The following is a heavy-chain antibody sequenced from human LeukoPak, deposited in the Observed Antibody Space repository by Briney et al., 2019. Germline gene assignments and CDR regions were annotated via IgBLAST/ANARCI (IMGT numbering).Heavy chain of an antibody. V-gene: IGHV1-24*01. J-gene: IGHJ4*02. CDR1: GYTLTTYH. CDR2: FDPADEKT. D-gene: IGHD3-22*01. Sequence: ASVKVSCKASGYTLTTYHMHWVRQAPGKGLEWVGGFDPADEKTIYAQKFQGRVTMTEDTSTDTAYMELSSLRSEDTALYYCATYDSSGLLDFWGQGTLVTVSS. CDR3: ATYDSSGLLDF.